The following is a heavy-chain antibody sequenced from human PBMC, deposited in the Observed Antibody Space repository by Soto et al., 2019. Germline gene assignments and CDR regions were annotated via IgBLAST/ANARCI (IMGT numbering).Heavy chain of an antibody. CDR1: VFTFISYS. V-gene: IGHV3-21*01. CDR3: ARGPYLGTAFDI. Sequence: GWSLRLSCASSVFTFISYSMNWVRQAPGKGLEWVSSISSSSSYIYYADSVKGRFTISRDNAKNSLYLQMNSLRAEDTAVYYCARGPYLGTAFDIWGQGTMVTVSS. J-gene: IGHJ3*02. CDR2: ISSSSSYI. D-gene: IGHD7-27*01.